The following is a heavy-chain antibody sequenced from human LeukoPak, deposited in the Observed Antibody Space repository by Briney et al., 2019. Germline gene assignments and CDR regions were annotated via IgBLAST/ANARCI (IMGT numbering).Heavy chain of an antibody. D-gene: IGHD3-16*01. V-gene: IGHV3-30*03. Sequence: GGSLRLSCAASGFTFSSYGMHWVRQAPGKGLEWVAVISYDGSNKYYADSVKGRFTISRDNSKNTLYLQMNSLRAEDTAVYYCATLRLGESYFGYWGQGTLVTVSS. CDR3: ATLRLGESYFGY. CDR2: ISYDGSNK. CDR1: GFTFSSYG. J-gene: IGHJ4*02.